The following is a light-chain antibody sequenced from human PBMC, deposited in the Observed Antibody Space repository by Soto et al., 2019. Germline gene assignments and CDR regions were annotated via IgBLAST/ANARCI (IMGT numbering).Light chain of an antibody. CDR2: GAS. J-gene: IGKJ1*01. Sequence: EIVLTQSPGTLPLSPGERATLSCRASQSVSSSYLAWYQQKPGQAPRLLICGASSRATGIPDRFSGSGSGTDFTLTISRLEPEDFAVYYCQQYGSSPRTFGQGTKVDIK. CDR1: QSVSSSY. CDR3: QQYGSSPRT. V-gene: IGKV3-20*01.